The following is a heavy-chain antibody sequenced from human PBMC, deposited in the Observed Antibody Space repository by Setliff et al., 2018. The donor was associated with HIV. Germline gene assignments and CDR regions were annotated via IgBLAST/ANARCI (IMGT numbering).Heavy chain of an antibody. D-gene: IGHD6-13*01. Sequence: PSETLSLTCSVSGGSVNSGNYHWAWIRQPAGKGLEWIGHIYTSGSPHYKSSLTSRLTISLDTSRNQFSLKLTSVTAADSATYYCARGARLLAGYSDRWDYYYMGFWGKGTTVTVSS. V-gene: IGHV4-61*09. CDR1: GGSVNSGNYH. J-gene: IGHJ6*03. CDR2: IYTSGSP. CDR3: ARGARLLAGYSDRWDYYYMGF.